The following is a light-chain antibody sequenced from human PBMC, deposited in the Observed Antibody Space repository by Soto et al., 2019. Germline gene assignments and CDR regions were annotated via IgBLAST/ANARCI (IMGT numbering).Light chain of an antibody. Sequence: DIVLTQSPGTLSLSPGERATLSCRASQSVSSYLALYQQKPGQAPTLLIYDASNRANGIPARFSGSGSATEFTLTIRRLEPEDFAVYYCQQYGTSQGTFGQGTKVDIK. J-gene: IGKJ1*01. V-gene: IGKV3-20*01. CDR1: QSVSSY. CDR2: DAS. CDR3: QQYGTSQGT.